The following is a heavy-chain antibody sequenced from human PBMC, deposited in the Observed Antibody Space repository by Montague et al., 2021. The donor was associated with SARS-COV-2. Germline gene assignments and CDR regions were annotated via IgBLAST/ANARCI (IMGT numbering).Heavy chain of an antibody. D-gene: IGHD6-13*01. V-gene: IGHV4-59*01. Sequence: SETLSLTCTVSGGSISRYSWTWIRQPPGRGLEWFGDIYNSGSTTXXPSXXXRVTISVDTSKNQFSLKLSSVAAAATAVSYCARVGRGSSWYEVAFDIWGQGTMVTVSS. J-gene: IGHJ3*02. CDR2: IYNSGST. CDR1: GGSISRYS. CDR3: ARVGRGSSWYEVAFDI.